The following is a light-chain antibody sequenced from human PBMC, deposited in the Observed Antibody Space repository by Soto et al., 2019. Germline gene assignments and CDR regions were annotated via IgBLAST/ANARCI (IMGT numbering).Light chain of an antibody. Sequence: EIVLTQSPGTLSLSPGERATLSCTSSQTLSTSLAWYQQKPGQAPRLLVYGASSRATGIPGRFSGSGSGTDFTLTISRLEPEDVAIYFCQQYGGSPVTFGRGTRVESK. J-gene: IGKJ4*01. CDR3: QQYGGSPVT. CDR2: GAS. V-gene: IGKV3-20*01. CDR1: QTLSTS.